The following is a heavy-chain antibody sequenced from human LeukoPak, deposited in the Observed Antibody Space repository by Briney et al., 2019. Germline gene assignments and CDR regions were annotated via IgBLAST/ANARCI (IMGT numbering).Heavy chain of an antibody. CDR1: GYSISSGYY. CDR3: ARVEMATINL. V-gene: IGHV4-38-2*02. J-gene: IGHJ4*02. Sequence: SETLSLTCTVSGYSISSGYYWGWIRQPPGKGLEWIGSIYHSGSTYYNPSLKSRVTISVDTSKNQFSLKLSSVTAADTAVYYCARVEMATINLWGQGTLVTVSS. CDR2: IYHSGST. D-gene: IGHD5-24*01.